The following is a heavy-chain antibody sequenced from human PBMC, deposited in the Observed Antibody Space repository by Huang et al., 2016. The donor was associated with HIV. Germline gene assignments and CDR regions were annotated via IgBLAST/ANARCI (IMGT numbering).Heavy chain of an antibody. CDR2: SNPKEGGT. V-gene: IGHV1-2*02. J-gene: IGHJ4*02. CDR1: GYTFTDSN. Sequence: QVQLVQSGAEVKNPGASVRVSCKASGYTFTDSNIHWVRQAPGQGLEGRGWSNPKEGGTIYAQRFQGRITMHRDTTISTVRLDRRRLQSDDTAVYFCARDWSFGSSTSPADWGQGTLVTVSS. D-gene: IGHD6-6*01. CDR3: ARDWSFGSSTSPAD.